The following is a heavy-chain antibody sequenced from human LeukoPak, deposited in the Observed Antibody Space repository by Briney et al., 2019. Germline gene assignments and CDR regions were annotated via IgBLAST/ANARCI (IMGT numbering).Heavy chain of an antibody. Sequence: NPGESLEISCKASGYSFTTHWIGWVRQMPGKGLEWMGILHPGDSDTRYSPSFQGQVTISADKSISTAYLQWSSPKASDTAMYYCARGDTEVAATADYWGQGTLVTVSS. J-gene: IGHJ4*02. CDR3: ARGDTEVAATADY. CDR1: GYSFTTHW. CDR2: LHPGDSDT. D-gene: IGHD6-19*01. V-gene: IGHV5-51*01.